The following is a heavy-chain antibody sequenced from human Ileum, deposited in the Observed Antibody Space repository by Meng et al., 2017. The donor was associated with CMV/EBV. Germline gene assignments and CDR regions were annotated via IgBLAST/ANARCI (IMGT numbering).Heavy chain of an antibody. V-gene: IGHV3-30*02. D-gene: IGHD3-3*01. CDR3: AKDWSGNYNWFNP. Sequence: GGSLRLSCAASGFKFSDFGMHWVRQAPGKGLEWVAYIPYEGDKRYYGDTVKGRFTISRDNYKSTAYLQMNSLRAEDTAMYYCAKDWSGNYNWFNPWGQGTLVTVSS. J-gene: IGHJ5*02. CDR1: GFKFSDFG. CDR2: IPYEGDKR.